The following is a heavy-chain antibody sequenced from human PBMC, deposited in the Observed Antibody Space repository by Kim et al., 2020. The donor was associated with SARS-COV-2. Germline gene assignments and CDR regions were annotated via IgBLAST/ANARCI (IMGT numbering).Heavy chain of an antibody. D-gene: IGHD1-26*01. CDR3: ARWSGSYLGYYYYYGMDV. J-gene: IGHJ6*02. V-gene: IGHV4-59*01. Sequence: SRVTISVDTSKNQFSLKLSSVTAAETAVYYCARWSGSYLGYYYYYGMDVWGQGTTVTVSS.